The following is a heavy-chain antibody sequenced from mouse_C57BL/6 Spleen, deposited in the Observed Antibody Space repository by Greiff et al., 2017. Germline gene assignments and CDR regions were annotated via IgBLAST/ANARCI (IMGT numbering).Heavy chain of an antibody. CDR2: IYPSDSET. Sequence: QVQLKQPGAELVRPGSSVKLSCKASGYTFTSYWMDWVKQRPGQGLEWIGNIYPSDSETHYNQKFTDKATLTVDKSSSTAYMQLSSLTSEDSAVYYCARRRAYYSNYGFAYWGQGTLVTVSA. CDR3: ARRRAYYSNYGFAY. J-gene: IGHJ3*01. D-gene: IGHD2-5*01. CDR1: GYTFTSYW. V-gene: IGHV1-61*01.